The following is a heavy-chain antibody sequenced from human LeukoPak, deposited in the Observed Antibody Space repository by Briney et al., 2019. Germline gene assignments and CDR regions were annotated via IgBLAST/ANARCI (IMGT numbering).Heavy chain of an antibody. J-gene: IGHJ4*02. Sequence: ASVKGSCKASGYTFTSYYMHWVRQAPGQGLEWRGIINPSGGSTSYAQKFQGRVTMTRDTSTSTVYMELSSLRSEDTAVYYCARGYFEWVPTRDFDYWGQGTLVTVSS. CDR1: GYTFTSYY. V-gene: IGHV1-46*01. CDR2: INPSGGST. D-gene: IGHD3-9*01. CDR3: ARGYFEWVPTRDFDY.